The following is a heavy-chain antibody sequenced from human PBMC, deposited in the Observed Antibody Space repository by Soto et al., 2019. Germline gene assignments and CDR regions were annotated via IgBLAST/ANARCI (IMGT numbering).Heavy chain of an antibody. CDR2: IYYSGST. CDR1: GGSVSSGSYY. Sequence: SETLSLTCTVSGGSVSSGSYYWSWIRQPPGKGLEWIGYIYYSGSTNYNPSLKSRVTISVDTSKNQFSLKLSSVTAADTAVYYCARGGEEITMIVVAPFDYWGQGTLVTVSS. J-gene: IGHJ4*02. CDR3: ARGGEEITMIVVAPFDY. D-gene: IGHD3-22*01. V-gene: IGHV4-61*01.